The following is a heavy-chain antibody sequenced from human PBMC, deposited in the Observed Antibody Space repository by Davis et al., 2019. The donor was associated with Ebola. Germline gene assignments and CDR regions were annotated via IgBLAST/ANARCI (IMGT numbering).Heavy chain of an antibody. CDR3: ARRYYGSGTYYKDY. CDR2: ITSDSGRT. D-gene: IGHD3-10*01. J-gene: IGHJ4*02. Sequence: PGGSLRLSCAATGFTFSSNSMNWVRQAPGKGLEWVSSITSDSGRTSYAESVKGRFTISRDNAKNSLYLQMNTLRAEDTAVYHCARRYYGSGTYYKDYWGQGTLVTVSS. CDR1: GFTFSSNS. V-gene: IGHV3-21*01.